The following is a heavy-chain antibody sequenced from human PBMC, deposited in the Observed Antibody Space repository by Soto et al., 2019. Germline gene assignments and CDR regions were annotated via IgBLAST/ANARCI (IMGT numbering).Heavy chain of an antibody. D-gene: IGHD4-17*01. J-gene: IGHJ4*02. CDR2: ISYDGSNK. V-gene: IGHV3-30-3*01. Sequence: QVQLVESGGGVVQPGRSLRLSCAASGFTFSSYAMNWVRQAPGKGLEWVAVISYDGSNKYYADSVKGRFTISRDNSKNTLYLQMTSLRAEDTAVYYCARIPTPVTTPHDFDYWGPGNRVNVSS. CDR1: GFTFSSYA. CDR3: ARIPTPVTTPHDFDY.